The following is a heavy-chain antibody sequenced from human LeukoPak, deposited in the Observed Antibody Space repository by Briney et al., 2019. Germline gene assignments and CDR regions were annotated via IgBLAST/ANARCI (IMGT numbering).Heavy chain of an antibody. V-gene: IGHV3-11*04. Sequence: GGSLRLSCAASGFTLSDYYMSWLRQAPGKGLEWVAYISGSGSAKYYADSVKSRFTISRDKAKNSLYLQMNSLSAEDTAVYYCASYRYYYDSSGYRRGYYFDYWGQGTLVTVSS. CDR3: ASYRYYYDSSGYRRGYYFDY. J-gene: IGHJ4*02. D-gene: IGHD3-22*01. CDR2: ISGSGSAK. CDR1: GFTLSDYY.